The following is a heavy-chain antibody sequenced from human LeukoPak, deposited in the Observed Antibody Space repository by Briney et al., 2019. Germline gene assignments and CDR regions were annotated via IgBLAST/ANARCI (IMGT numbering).Heavy chain of an antibody. CDR3: ARESITMVRGARNDAFDI. V-gene: IGHV1-2*02. D-gene: IGHD3-10*01. Sequence: ASVKVSCKASGYTFTGYYMHWVRQAPGQGLEWMGWINPNSGGTNYAQKFQGRVTMTRDTSISTAYMELSRLRSEDTAVYYCARESITMVRGARNDAFDIWGQGTMVTVSS. CDR2: INPNSGGT. J-gene: IGHJ3*02. CDR1: GYTFTGYY.